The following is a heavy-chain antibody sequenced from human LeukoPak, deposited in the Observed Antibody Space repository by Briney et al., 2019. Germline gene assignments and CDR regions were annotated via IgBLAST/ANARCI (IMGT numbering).Heavy chain of an antibody. CDR3: ARLDGSYRLGAFDI. CDR1: GYSISSGYY. V-gene: IGHV4-38-2*01. J-gene: IGHJ3*02. Sequence: SETLSPTCAVSGYSISSGYYWGWVRQPPGKGLEWIGSIYHSGSTYYNPSLKGRVTISVDTSKNQFSLRLSSVTAADTAVYYCARLDGSYRLGAFDIWGQGTMVTVSS. D-gene: IGHD1-26*01. CDR2: IYHSGST.